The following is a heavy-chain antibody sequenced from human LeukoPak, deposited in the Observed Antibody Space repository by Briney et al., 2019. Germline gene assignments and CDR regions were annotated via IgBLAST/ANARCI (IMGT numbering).Heavy chain of an antibody. CDR1: GSTFTSSA. CDR2: IRGIGGST. J-gene: IGHJ1*01. V-gene: IGHV3-23*01. Sequence: PGPSLTPSCAASGSTFTSSAMRSVRQAPGKGREWVSAIRGIGGSTYYADSVKGRFTISRDNSKNTLYLQMNSLRAEGTAVYYCAKDRQRGVIGFLSLYWRQDTLLTLS. CDR3: AKDRQRGVIGFLSLY. D-gene: IGHD3-16*02.